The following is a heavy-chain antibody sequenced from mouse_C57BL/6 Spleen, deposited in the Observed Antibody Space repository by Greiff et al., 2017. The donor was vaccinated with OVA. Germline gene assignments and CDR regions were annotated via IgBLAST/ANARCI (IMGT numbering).Heavy chain of an antibody. D-gene: IGHD1-1*01. V-gene: IGHV1-15*01. J-gene: IGHJ2*01. Sequence: QVQLKESGAELVRPGASVTLSCKASGYTFTDYEMHWVKQTPVHGLEWIGAIDPETGGTAYNQKFKGKAILTADKSSSTAYMELRSLTSEDSAVYYCTREMATVGNFDYWGQGTTLTVSS. CDR2: IDPETGGT. CDR1: GYTFTDYE. CDR3: TREMATVGNFDY.